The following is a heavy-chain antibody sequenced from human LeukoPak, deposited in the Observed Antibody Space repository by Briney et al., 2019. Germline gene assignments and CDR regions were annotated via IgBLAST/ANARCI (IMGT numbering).Heavy chain of an antibody. J-gene: IGHJ4*02. CDR3: ARENHGSFDY. D-gene: IGHD1-14*01. CDR1: GFSFSTYY. Sequence: GGSLRLSCAASGFSFSTYYVNWVRQAPGKGVEGVSCISSSSTYIYYADSVRGRFAISRDNAKNSLYLQMNSLRAEDTAVYYCARENHGSFDYWGQGSLVTVSS. CDR2: ISSSSTYI. V-gene: IGHV3-21*01.